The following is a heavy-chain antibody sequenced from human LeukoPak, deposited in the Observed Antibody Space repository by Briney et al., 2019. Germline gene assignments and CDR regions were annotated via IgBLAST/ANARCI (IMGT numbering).Heavy chain of an antibody. CDR2: INHSGST. V-gene: IGHV4-34*01. D-gene: IGHD5-18*01. Sequence: SETLSLTCAVYGGSFSGYYWSWIRQPPGKGLEWIGEINHSGSTNYNPSLKSRVTISVDTSKNQFSLKLSSVTAADTAVYYRASTRDPDSQRTPVVDYWGQGTLVTVSS. J-gene: IGHJ4*02. CDR1: GGSFSGYY. CDR3: ASTRDPDSQRTPVVDY.